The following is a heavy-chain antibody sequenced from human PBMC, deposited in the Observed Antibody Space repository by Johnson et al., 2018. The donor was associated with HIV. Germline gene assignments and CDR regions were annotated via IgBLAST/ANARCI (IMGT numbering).Heavy chain of an antibody. J-gene: IGHJ3*02. V-gene: IGHV3-7*01. CDR2: IKQDGSET. Sequence: EQLVESGGGLAQPGGSLRLSCAASGFTFSNHYMSWVRQAPGKGLEWVANIKQDGSETYSVDSVKGRFTISRDNAKNTLYLQMNSRRAEDTAVYYCARGRYYDYVWGSYQEEGDIWGQGTMVTVSS. D-gene: IGHD3-16*01. CDR3: ARGRYYDYVWGSYQEEGDI. CDR1: GFTFSNHY.